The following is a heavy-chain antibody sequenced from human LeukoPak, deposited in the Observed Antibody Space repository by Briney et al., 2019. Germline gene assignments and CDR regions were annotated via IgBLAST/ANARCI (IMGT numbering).Heavy chain of an antibody. CDR2: IYYRGST. CDR3: ARVHSGYDFGNRKYYYFDY. J-gene: IGHJ4*02. D-gene: IGHD5-12*01. V-gene: IGHV4-59*08. Sequence: PSETLSLTCTVSGGXISSYYWSWIRQPPGRGLEWIGYIYYRGSTNYNPSLKSRVTISVDTSKNQFSLKLSSVTAADTAVYYCARVHSGYDFGNRKYYYFDYWGQGTLVTVSS. CDR1: GGXISSYY.